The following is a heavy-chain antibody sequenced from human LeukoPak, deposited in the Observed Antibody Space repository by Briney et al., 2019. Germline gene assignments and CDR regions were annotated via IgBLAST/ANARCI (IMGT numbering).Heavy chain of an antibody. D-gene: IGHD5-24*01. V-gene: IGHV1-46*01. J-gene: IGHJ6*03. CDR2: INPSGGTT. CDR3: AQSSRDGYNHYYYYMDV. CDR1: GYTFTSYH. Sequence: ASVKVSCKASGYTFTSYHMHWVRQAPGRGLEWMGIINPSGGTTNYAQKFRGRVTMTRDMSTSTAYMELSRLRSDDTAVYYCAQSSRDGYNHYYYYMDVWGKGTTVTVSS.